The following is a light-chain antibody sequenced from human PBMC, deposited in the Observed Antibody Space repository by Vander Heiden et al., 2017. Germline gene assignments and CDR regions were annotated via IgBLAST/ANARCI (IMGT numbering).Light chain of an antibody. V-gene: IGLV2-11*01. CDR1: SSDVGGYNY. CDR3: CSYAGSYTHV. J-gene: IGLJ1*01. CDR2: DVN. Sequence: QSALTQPRSVSGSPGQSVTISCTVTSSDVGGYNYVSWYQQHPGKAPKFLIYDVNKRPSGVPDRFSGSESGNTASLTISGLQAEDEADYYCCSYAGSYTHVFGSGTKVTVL.